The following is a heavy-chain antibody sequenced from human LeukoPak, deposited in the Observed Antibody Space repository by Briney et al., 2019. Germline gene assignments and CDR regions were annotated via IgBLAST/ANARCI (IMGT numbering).Heavy chain of an antibody. V-gene: IGHV4-4*07. J-gene: IGHJ3*02. Sequence: SETLSLTCTVSGGSISSYYWSWIRQPAGKGLEWIGRIYTSGSTNYNPSLKSRVTISVDTSKNQFSLKLSSVTAADTAVYYCTRVPYYYDSSPPFAFDIWGQGTMVTVSS. CDR1: GGSISSYY. CDR3: TRVPYYYDSSPPFAFDI. D-gene: IGHD3-22*01. CDR2: IYTSGST.